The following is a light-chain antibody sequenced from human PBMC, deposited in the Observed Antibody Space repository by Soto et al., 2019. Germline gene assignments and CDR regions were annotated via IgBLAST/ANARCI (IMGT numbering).Light chain of an antibody. CDR3: SSYASSSTLV. J-gene: IGLJ3*02. CDR1: SSDVGGYNY. CDR2: EVT. Sequence: QSALTQPASVSGSPGQSITISCTGPSSDVGGYNYVSWYQQHPDSAPKLVIYEVTNRPAGVSNLFSGSKSGNTASLTISGLQAEDEADYYCSSYASSSTLVFGGVTKVTVL. V-gene: IGLV2-14*01.